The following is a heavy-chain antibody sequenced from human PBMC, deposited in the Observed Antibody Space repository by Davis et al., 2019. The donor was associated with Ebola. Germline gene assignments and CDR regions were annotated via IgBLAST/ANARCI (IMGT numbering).Heavy chain of an antibody. J-gene: IGHJ4*01. CDR3: ARDLGLDFAVVTYFDY. CDR2: IQQDGGDK. CDR1: GFTFSNYW. Sequence: GGSLRLSCAASGFTFSNYWMSWVRQVPGRGLEWVANIQQDGGDKHYLESVKGQFTISRDNTKDLVFLELNSLRVEDTGVYYCARDLGLDFAVVTYFDYWGHGAPVTVSS. V-gene: IGHV3-7*01. D-gene: IGHD3-3*01.